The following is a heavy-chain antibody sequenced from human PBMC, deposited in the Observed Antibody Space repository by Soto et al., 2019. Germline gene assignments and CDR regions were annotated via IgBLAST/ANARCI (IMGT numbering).Heavy chain of an antibody. D-gene: IGHD3-10*01. CDR2: INPNSGGT. CDR3: ARDLVGVRGVGYYYGMDV. V-gene: IGHV1-2*04. J-gene: IGHJ6*02. Sequence: ASVKVSCKASGYTFTGYYMHWVRQAPGQGLEWMGWINPNSGGTNYAQKFQGWVTMTRDTSISTAYMELSRLRSDDTAVYYCARDLVGVRGVGYYYGMDVWGHGTTATVSS. CDR1: GYTFTGYY.